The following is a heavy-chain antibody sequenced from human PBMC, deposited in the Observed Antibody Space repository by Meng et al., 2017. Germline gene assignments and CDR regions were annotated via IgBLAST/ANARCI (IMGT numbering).Heavy chain of an antibody. V-gene: IGHV4-4*02. CDR1: GGSISSSNW. D-gene: IGHD6-19*01. CDR2: IYHSGST. CDR3: ARDRGAVAGTNFDY. J-gene: IGHJ4*02. Sequence: VQLRGPGPGLVKPSGPLSLTCAVSGGSISSSNWWSWVRQPPGKGLEWIGEIYHSGSTNYNPSLKSRVTISVDKSKNQFSLKLSSVTAADTAVYYCARDRGAVAGTNFDYWGQGTLVTVFS.